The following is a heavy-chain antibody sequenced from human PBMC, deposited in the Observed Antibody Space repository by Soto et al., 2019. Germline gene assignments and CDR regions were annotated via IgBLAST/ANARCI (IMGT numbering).Heavy chain of an antibody. CDR2: IYYSGST. CDR3: ASGAISPGLFDY. Sequence: SETLSLPCTVSGGSISSYYWSWIRQPPGKELEWIGYIYYSGSTNYHPSLKSRVTISVDTSKNQFSLKLSSVTAADTAVYYCASGAISPGLFDYWGQGTLVTVSS. J-gene: IGHJ4*02. D-gene: IGHD5-12*01. V-gene: IGHV4-59*01. CDR1: GGSISSYY.